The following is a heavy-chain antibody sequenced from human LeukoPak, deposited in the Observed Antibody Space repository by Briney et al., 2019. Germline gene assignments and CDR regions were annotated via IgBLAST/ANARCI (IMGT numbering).Heavy chain of an antibody. V-gene: IGHV3-15*01. CDR2: IRSKTDGGTT. CDR3: TTDSIQLWLPTAFDY. D-gene: IGHD5-18*01. CDR1: GFTFSNAW. J-gene: IGHJ4*02. Sequence: GGSLRLSCAASGFTFSNAWMSWVRQAPGKGLEWVGRIRSKTDGGTTDYAAPVKGRFTISRDDSKNTLYLQMNSLKTEDTAVYYCTTDSIQLWLPTAFDYWGQGTLVTVSS.